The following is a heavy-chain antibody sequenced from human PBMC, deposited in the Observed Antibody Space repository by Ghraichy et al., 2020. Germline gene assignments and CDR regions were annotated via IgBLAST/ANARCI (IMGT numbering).Heavy chain of an antibody. V-gene: IGHV3-23*01. D-gene: IGHD1-1*01. CDR2: IGSGGRT. CDR1: GFTFSSYA. J-gene: IGHJ4*02. CDR3: AAKVPGLEPLAY. Sequence: GESLNISCAASGFTFSSYAMSWVRQAPGKGLEWVSTIGSGGRTYYADSVKGRFTISRDSSKSTLYLQMISLRAEDTAVYYCAAKVPGLEPLAYWGQGTLVTVSS.